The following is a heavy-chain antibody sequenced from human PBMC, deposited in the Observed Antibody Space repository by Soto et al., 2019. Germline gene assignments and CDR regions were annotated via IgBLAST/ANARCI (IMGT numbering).Heavy chain of an antibody. CDR2: IYYSGST. CDR1: GGSVSSGSYY. J-gene: IGHJ6*02. D-gene: IGHD3-10*01. CDR3: ARVRITMVRGVITDDYYYGMDV. V-gene: IGHV4-61*01. Sequence: SETLSLTCTVSGGSVSSGSYYWSWIRQPPGKGLEWIGYIYYSGSTNYNPSLKSRVTISVDTSKNQFSLKLSSVTAADTAVYYCARVRITMVRGVITDDYYYGMDVWGQGTTVTVSS.